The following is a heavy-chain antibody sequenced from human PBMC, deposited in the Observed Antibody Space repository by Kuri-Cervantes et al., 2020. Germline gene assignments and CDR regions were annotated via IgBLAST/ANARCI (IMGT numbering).Heavy chain of an antibody. CDR3: ARGGYYDSSGRDTDAFDI. V-gene: IGHV3-30-3*01. CDR2: ISYDGSNK. J-gene: IGHJ3*02. Sequence: GESLKISCAASGFTFSSYAMHWVRQAPGKGLEWVAVISYDGSNKYYADSVKGRFTISRDNSKNTLYLQMNSLRAEDTAVYYCARGGYYDSSGRDTDAFDIWGQGTMVTVSS. CDR1: GFTFSSYA. D-gene: IGHD3-22*01.